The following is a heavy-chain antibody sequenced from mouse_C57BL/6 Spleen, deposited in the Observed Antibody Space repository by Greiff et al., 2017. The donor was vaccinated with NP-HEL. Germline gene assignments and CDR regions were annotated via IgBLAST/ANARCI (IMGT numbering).Heavy chain of an antibody. CDR2: LNPGSGCT. V-gene: IGHV1-54*01. CDR3: ARKGNCDYFDY. Sequence: VQLQQSGADLVRPGTSVKVSCKASGYAFTNYLIAWVKQTPGQGLEWIGALNPGSGCTYYTDKFKGKATLTAYKSPSTAYMKLCSLTSEDAAVYFCARKGNCDYFDYWGQGTTLTVSS. J-gene: IGHJ2*01. CDR1: GYAFTNYL. D-gene: IGHD2-1*01.